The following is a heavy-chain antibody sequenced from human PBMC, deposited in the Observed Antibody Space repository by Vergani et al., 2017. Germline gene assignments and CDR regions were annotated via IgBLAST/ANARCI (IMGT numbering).Heavy chain of an antibody. CDR3: TTGAAAGTTYYYYGMDV. CDR2: IKSKTDDGTT. V-gene: IGHV3-15*01. D-gene: IGHD6-13*01. CDR1: GFTFSNAW. J-gene: IGHJ6*02. Sequence: EVQLVESGGGLVKPGGSLRLSCAASGFTFSNAWMSWVRQAPGKGLEWVGRIKSKTDDGTTDYAAPVKGRFTISRDDSKNTLYLQMNSLKTEDTAVYYCTTGAAAGTTYYYYGMDVWGQGTTVTVSS.